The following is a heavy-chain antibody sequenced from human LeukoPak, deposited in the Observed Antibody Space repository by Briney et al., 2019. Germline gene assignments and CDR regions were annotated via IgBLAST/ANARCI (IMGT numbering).Heavy chain of an antibody. D-gene: IGHD3-10*01. CDR3: ARVNMGTTRGYYYYYYYMDV. V-gene: IGHV3-48*01. Sequence: PGGSLRLSCAASGFTFSSYSMNWVRQAPGKGLEWISYISSSSSTIYYADSVKGRFTISRDNSKNTLYLQMNSLRAEDTAVYYCARVNMGTTRGYYYYYYYMDVWGKGTTVTISS. CDR2: ISSSSSTI. J-gene: IGHJ6*03. CDR1: GFTFSSYS.